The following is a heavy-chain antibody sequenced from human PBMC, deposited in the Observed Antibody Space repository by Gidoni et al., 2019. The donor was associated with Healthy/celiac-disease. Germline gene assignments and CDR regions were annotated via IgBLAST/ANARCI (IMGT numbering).Heavy chain of an antibody. Sequence: EVQLLESGGGLVQPGGSLSLSCAASGFTFSSYAMSWVRQAPGKGLEWVSAISGSGGSTYYADSVKGRFTISRDNSKNTLYLQMNSLRAEDTAVYYCAKDGGLSSSWWGTGDYWGQGTLVTVSS. J-gene: IGHJ4*02. CDR3: AKDGGLSSSWWGTGDY. V-gene: IGHV3-23*01. CDR2: ISGSGGST. D-gene: IGHD6-13*01. CDR1: GFTFSSYA.